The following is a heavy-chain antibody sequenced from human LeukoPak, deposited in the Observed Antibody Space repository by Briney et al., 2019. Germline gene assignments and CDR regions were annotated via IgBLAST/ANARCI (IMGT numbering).Heavy chain of an antibody. J-gene: IGHJ4*02. Sequence: MASETLSLTCAVHGGSFSGYYWSWLRQPPGKGLEWIGDINHSGRTNYNPSLKSRVTISVDTAKNQLSLKLSSVTAADTAVYYCARGCLGVLDYWGQGTLVTVSS. D-gene: IGHD3-3*01. CDR2: INHSGRT. V-gene: IGHV4-34*01. CDR1: GGSFSGYY. CDR3: ARGCLGVLDY.